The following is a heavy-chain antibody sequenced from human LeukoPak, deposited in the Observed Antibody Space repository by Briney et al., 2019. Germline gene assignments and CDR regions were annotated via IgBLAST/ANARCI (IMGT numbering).Heavy chain of an antibody. V-gene: IGHV1-2*02. Sequence: ASVKVSCKASGYTFTGYYMHWVRQAPGQGLEWMGWIRTNSGGTNYAQKFQGRVTMARDTSISTAYMELSRLRSDDTAVYYCAREDGGDYVVVDYWGQGTLVTVSS. J-gene: IGHJ4*02. CDR2: IRTNSGGT. CDR3: AREDGGDYVVVDY. CDR1: GYTFTGYY. D-gene: IGHD4-17*01.